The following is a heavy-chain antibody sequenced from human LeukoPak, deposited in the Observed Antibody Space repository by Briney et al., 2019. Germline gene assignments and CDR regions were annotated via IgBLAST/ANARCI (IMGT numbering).Heavy chain of an antibody. CDR1: SGSISSYY. V-gene: IGHV4-59*08. D-gene: IGHD3-22*01. J-gene: IGHJ5*02. Sequence: PSETLSLTCTVSSGSISSYYWSWIRQPPGKGLEWIGYIYYSGSTNYNPSLKSRVTISVDTSKNQFSLKLSSVTAADTAVYYCARQLNYYDSSGYWFDPWGQGTLVTVSS. CDR2: IYYSGST. CDR3: ARQLNYYDSSGYWFDP.